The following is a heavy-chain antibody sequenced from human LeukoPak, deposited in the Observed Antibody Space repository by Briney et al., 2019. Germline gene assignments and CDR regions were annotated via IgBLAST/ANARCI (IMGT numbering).Heavy chain of an antibody. J-gene: IGHJ3*02. CDR2: IYYSGST. Sequence: SETLSLTCTVSGGSISSYYWSWIRQPPGKGLEWNGYIYYSGSTNYNPSLKSRVTISVDTSKNQFSLKLSSVTAADTAVYYCARDRYYYDSSGYYLPDAFDIWGQGTMVTVSS. CDR3: ARDRYYYDSSGYYLPDAFDI. D-gene: IGHD3-22*01. CDR1: GGSISSYY. V-gene: IGHV4-59*01.